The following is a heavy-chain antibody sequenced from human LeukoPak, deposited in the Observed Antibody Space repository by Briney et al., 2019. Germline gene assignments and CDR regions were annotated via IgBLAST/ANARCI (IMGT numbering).Heavy chain of an antibody. D-gene: IGHD3-9*01. V-gene: IGHV3-7*02. CDR3: ATYYDNLTGTKIGGGY. CDR2: IDHDGSEK. J-gene: IGHJ4*02. Sequence: GGSLRLSCAASRFSCSTYWMKWISQAPGKGLEWVANIDHDGSEKNYVDSVKGRFTISRDNAKNSLYLQMNSLRAEDTAVYYCATYYDNLTGTKIGGGYWGQGTLVTVSS. CDR1: RFSCSTYW.